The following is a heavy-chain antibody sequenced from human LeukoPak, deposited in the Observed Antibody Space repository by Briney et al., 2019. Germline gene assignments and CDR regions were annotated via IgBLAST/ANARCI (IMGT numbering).Heavy chain of an antibody. J-gene: IGHJ4*02. CDR1: GGSFSSGSYY. CDR2: IYYSGST. D-gene: IGHD3-22*01. V-gene: IGHV4-61*01. Sequence: SETLSLTCTVSGGSFSSGSYYWSWIRQPPGKGLEWIGYIYYSGSTNYNPSLKSRVTISVDTSKNQFSLKLSSVTAADTAVYYCARESSGYDSSGYYFYYFDYWGQGTLVTVSS. CDR3: ARESSGYDSSGYYFYYFDY.